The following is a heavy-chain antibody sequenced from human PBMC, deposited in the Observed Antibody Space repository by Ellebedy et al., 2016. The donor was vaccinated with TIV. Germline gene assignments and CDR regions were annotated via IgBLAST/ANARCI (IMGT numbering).Heavy chain of an antibody. Sequence: GESLKISCAASDSTLTNAWMNWVRQTREKGLEWVGRVKSQIHGGTTDYAASVKGRFIVSRDDSKNTVYLQMNSLKIEDTAVYYCATGWGQSYDFWGQGTLVTVSS. J-gene: IGHJ4*02. CDR3: ATGWGQSYDF. CDR2: VKSQIHGGTT. D-gene: IGHD3-16*01. CDR1: DSTLTNAW. V-gene: IGHV3-15*07.